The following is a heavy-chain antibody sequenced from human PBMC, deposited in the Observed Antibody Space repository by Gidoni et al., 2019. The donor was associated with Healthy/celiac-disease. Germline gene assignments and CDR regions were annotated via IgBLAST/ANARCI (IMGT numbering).Heavy chain of an antibody. J-gene: IGHJ4*02. CDR1: AGSISSRNW. D-gene: IGHD3-10*01. Sequence: QVQLQVSGPGLVKPSGTLSPTCAVPAGSISSRNWWSWVRQPPGKGLEWIGEIDHSGGTNYNPSLKSRVTISVDKSKNQFSLKLSSVTAADTAVYYCARVGITMVRGVIITYYFDYWGQGTLVTVSS. CDR2: IDHSGGT. CDR3: ARVGITMVRGVIITYYFDY. V-gene: IGHV4-4*02.